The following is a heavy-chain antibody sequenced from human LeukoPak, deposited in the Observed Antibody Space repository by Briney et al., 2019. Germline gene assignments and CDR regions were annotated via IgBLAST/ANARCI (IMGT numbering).Heavy chain of an antibody. CDR1: GFTFSSYW. CDR2: INSDGSST. Sequence: PRGSLRLSCAASGFTFSSYWMHWVRQAPGKGLVWVSRINSDGSSTSYADSVKGRFTISRDNAKNTLYLQMNSLRAEDTAVYYCARYTMIVGEDAFDIWGQGTMVTVSS. CDR3: ARYTMIVGEDAFDI. D-gene: IGHD3-22*01. J-gene: IGHJ3*02. V-gene: IGHV3-74*01.